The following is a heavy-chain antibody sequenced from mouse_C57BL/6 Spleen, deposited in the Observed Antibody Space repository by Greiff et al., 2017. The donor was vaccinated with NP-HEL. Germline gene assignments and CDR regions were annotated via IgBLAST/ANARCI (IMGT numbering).Heavy chain of an antibody. CDR3: ARGTGWYFDV. CDR2: IYPSDSET. Sequence: QVQLQQPGAELVRPGSSVKLSCKASGYTFTSYWMDWVKQRPGQGLEWIGNIYPSDSETHYNQKFKDKATLTVDKSSSTAYMQLSSLTSEASAVYYCARGTGWYFDVWGTGTTVTVSS. CDR1: GYTFTSYW. J-gene: IGHJ1*03. D-gene: IGHD3-3*01. V-gene: IGHV1-61*01.